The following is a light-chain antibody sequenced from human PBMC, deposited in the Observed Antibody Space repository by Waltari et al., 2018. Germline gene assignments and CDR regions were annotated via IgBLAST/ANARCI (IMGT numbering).Light chain of an antibody. J-gene: IGKJ4*01. CDR1: QSVSYY. Sequence: EIVLTPSPATLSLSPGDRATLSCRASQSVSYYLAWSQQRPGQAPRLLIYDTSHRATGIPDRFSGSGSETDSTLTISSLEPEDFAVYYCQQRRNWPLTFGGGTKVEIK. CDR3: QQRRNWPLT. CDR2: DTS. V-gene: IGKV3-11*01.